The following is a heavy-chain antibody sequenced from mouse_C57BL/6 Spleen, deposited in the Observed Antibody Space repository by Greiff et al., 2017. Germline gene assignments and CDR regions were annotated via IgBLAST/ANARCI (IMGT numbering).Heavy chain of an antibody. CDR3: ARSGFLRGWYFDV. Sequence: VQLKESGPELVKPGASVKMSCKASGYTFTDYNMHWVKQSHGKSLEWIGYINPNNGGTSYNQKFKGKATLNVNKSSSTAYMELRSLTSEDSAVYYCARSGFLRGWYFDVWGTGTTVTVSS. CDR1: GYTFTDYN. J-gene: IGHJ1*03. CDR2: INPNNGGT. D-gene: IGHD1-1*01. V-gene: IGHV1-22*01.